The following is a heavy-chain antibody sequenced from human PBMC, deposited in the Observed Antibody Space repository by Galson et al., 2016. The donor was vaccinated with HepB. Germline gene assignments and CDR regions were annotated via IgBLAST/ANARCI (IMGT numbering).Heavy chain of an antibody. V-gene: IGHV3-23*01. CDR3: ARDIGP. CDR1: GFTFSSYA. J-gene: IGHJ5*02. Sequence: SLRLSCAASGFTFSSYAMGWVRHAPGKGLEWVTAIDPSGINTYYADSVKGRFTISRDNSKNTLYLQMNSLRVEDTAVYFCARDIGPVGQGTLVTVSS. CDR2: IDPSGINT.